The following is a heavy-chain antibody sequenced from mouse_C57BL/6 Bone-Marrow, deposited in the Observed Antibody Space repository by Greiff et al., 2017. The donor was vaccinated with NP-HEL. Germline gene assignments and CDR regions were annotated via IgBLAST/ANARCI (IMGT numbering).Heavy chain of an antibody. Sequence: EVKLVESGTVLARPGASVKMSCKTSGYTFTSYWMHWVKQRPGQGLEWIGAIYPGNSDTSYNQKFKGKAKLTAVTSASTAYMELSSLTNEDSAVYYCTCYYYGSSEAWFAYWGQGTLVTVSA. CDR1: GYTFTSYW. J-gene: IGHJ3*01. CDR2: IYPGNSDT. D-gene: IGHD1-1*01. V-gene: IGHV1-5*01. CDR3: TCYYYGSSEAWFAY.